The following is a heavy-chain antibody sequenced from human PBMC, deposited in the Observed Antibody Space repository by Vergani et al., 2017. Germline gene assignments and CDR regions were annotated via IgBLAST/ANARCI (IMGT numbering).Heavy chain of an antibody. CDR2: ISSSSSTI. V-gene: IGHV3-48*01. Sequence: EVQLVESGGGLVQPGGSLRLSCAASGFTFSSYSMNWVRQAPGNGLEWVSYISSSSSTIYYADSVKGRFTISRDNAKNSLYLQMNSLRAEDTAVYYCATTPRSCYSPVVSSGPLCAFDIWGQGTMVTVSS. CDR1: GFTFSSYS. J-gene: IGHJ3*02. D-gene: IGHD2-15*01. CDR3: ATTPRSCYSPVVSSGPLCAFDI.